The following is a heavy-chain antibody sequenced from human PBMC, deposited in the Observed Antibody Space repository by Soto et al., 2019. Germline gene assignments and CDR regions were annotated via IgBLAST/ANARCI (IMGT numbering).Heavy chain of an antibody. V-gene: IGHV6-1*01. CDR2: TYYRSKWST. Sequence: PSQTLSLTCVISGDSVSSNRVTWNWVRQSPSRGLEWLGRTYYRSKWSTDYAASLNSRITINSDTSKNHSSLQLNSVTPEDTAVYFCARAVDVWFDPWGQGTLVTVSS. CDR1: GDSVSSNRVT. CDR3: ARAVDVWFDP. J-gene: IGHJ5*02.